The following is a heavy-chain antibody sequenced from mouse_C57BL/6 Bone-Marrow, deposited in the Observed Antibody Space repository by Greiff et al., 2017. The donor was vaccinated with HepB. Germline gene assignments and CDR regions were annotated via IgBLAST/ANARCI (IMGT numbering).Heavy chain of an antibody. D-gene: IGHD2-3*01. V-gene: IGHV1-81*01. CDR2: IYPRSGNT. CDR1: GYTFTSYG. Sequence: QVQLQQSGAELARPGASVKLSCKASGYTFTSYGISWVKQRTGQGLEWIGEIYPRSGNTYYNEKFKGKATLAADKSSSTAYMELRSLTSEDSAVYFCASYDGYYGVFYAMDYWGQGTSVTVSS. CDR3: ASYDGYYGVFYAMDY. J-gene: IGHJ4*01.